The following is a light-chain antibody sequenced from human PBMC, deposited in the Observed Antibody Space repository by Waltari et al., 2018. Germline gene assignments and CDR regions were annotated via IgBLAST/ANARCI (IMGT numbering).Light chain of an antibody. V-gene: IGKV1-16*01. CDR3: QQHYTYPRT. CDR1: QDISNY. Sequence: DIQMTQSPSSLSASVGDTVTITCRASQDISNYLAWYQQKPGKAPKPLIYSASNLESGVPSRFTGSGSGTEFTLTISSLQPEDFTTYYCQQHYTYPRTFGQGTTVEIK. J-gene: IGKJ1*01. CDR2: SAS.